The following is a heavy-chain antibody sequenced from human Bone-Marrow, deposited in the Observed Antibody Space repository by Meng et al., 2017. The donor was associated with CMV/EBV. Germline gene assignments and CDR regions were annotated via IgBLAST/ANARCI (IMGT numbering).Heavy chain of an antibody. J-gene: IGHJ4*02. CDR3: APGFRSWSGSYSS. CDR2: ITHSGST. D-gene: IGHD1-26*01. Sequence: QGHPRQWVGALLKPSETPSLTCGVYGGPFSGYWSWVRQPPGKGLEWIGEITHSGSTNYNVSLTSRVTISIDTSKNQFSLKLSSVTATDTAVYYCAPGFRSWSGSYSSWGQGTLVTVSS. V-gene: IGHV4-34*01. CDR1: GGPFSGY.